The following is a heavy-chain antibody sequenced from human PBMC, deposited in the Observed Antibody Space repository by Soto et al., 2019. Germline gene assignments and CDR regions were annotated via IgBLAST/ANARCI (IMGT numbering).Heavy chain of an antibody. CDR2: IRSKANSYAT. V-gene: IGHV3-73*01. D-gene: IGHD3-16*02. CDR3: TRAAVKGAFDI. Sequence: EVQLVESGGGLVQPGGSLKLSCAASGFTFSGSAMHWVRQASGKGLEWVGRIRSKANSYATAYAASVKGRFTISRDDSKNTAYRQMNSLNTEDTAVYYCTRAAVKGAFDIWGQGTMVTVSS. J-gene: IGHJ3*02. CDR1: GFTFSGSA.